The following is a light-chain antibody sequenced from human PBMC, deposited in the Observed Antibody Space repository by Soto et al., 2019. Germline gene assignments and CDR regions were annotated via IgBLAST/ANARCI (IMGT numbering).Light chain of an antibody. Sequence: IQVTQSPYPLSGSVGDRVTITCRASQTISSWLAWYQQKPGKAPKLLIYKASTLKSGVPSRFSGSGSGTDFTLTISSLQPEDFATYYCQQFNEFPITFGQGTLLEVK. CDR2: KAS. J-gene: IGKJ5*01. CDR3: QQFNEFPIT. CDR1: QTISSW. V-gene: IGKV1-5*03.